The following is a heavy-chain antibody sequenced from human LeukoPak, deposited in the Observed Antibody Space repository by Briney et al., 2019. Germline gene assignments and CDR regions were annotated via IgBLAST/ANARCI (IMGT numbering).Heavy chain of an antibody. CDR2: IRSKAYGGTT. D-gene: IGHD3-22*01. CDR3: TRDYDSSAYYDS. V-gene: IGHV3-49*04. J-gene: IGHJ5*01. CDR1: GFTFGDYA. Sequence: GGSLRLSCTASGFTFGDYAMSWVRQAPGKGLEWVGFIRSKAYGGTTEYAASVKGRFSISRDDSKSIAYLQMNSLKTEDTAVYYCTRDYDSSAYYDSWGQGTLVTVSS.